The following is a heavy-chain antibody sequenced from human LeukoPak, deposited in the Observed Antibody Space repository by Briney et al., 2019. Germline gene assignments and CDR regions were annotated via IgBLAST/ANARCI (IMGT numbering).Heavy chain of an antibody. D-gene: IGHD4-23*01. J-gene: IGHJ5*02. Sequence: ASVKVSCKASGYTFTSYDINWVRQAPGQGLGWMGWMNPNSGNTGYAQNFQGRVTMTRDTSISTAYMELSSLTSEDTAVYYCARGSIRTVVTPWGQGTRVTVSS. CDR2: MNPNSGNT. CDR1: GYTFTSYD. CDR3: ARGSIRTVVTP. V-gene: IGHV1-8*01.